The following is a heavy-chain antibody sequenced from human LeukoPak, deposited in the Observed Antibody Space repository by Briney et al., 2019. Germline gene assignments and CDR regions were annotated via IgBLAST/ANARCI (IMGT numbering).Heavy chain of an antibody. CDR1: GVSFSGYY. J-gene: IGHJ3*02. D-gene: IGHD2-2*01. CDR2: INHSAST. V-gene: IGHV4-34*01. Sequence: SETLSLTCAVYGVSFSGYYWSWIRQPPGKGLEWIGEINHSASTNYNPSLKSRVTISVDTSKNQFSLKLSSVTAADTAVYYCARVDHSTDAFDIWGQGTMVTVSS. CDR3: ARVDHSTDAFDI.